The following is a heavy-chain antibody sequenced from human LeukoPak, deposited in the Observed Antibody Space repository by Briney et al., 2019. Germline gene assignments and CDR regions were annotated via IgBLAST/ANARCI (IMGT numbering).Heavy chain of an antibody. CDR3: ARARTRGNNWYFDY. CDR2: VYYRVNT. CDR1: GGSVDSINTYY. D-gene: IGHD1-1*01. Sequence: PSETLSLTCTVSGGSVDSINTYYWNWIRQPPGKGLEWIGYVYYRVNTNYNPSLKSRLTISVDTSKSQFSLKVSSVTAADTAVYYCARARTRGNNWYFDYWGQGTLVTVSS. J-gene: IGHJ4*02. V-gene: IGHV4-59*01.